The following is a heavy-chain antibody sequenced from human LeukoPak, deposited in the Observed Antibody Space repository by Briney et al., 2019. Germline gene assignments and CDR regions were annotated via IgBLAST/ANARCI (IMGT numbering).Heavy chain of an antibody. CDR3: ARCIAETWWYFDL. D-gene: IGHD6-13*01. V-gene: IGHV4-61*02. CDR2: IYTSGST. J-gene: IGHJ2*01. Sequence: SETLSLTCTVSGGSISSGSYYWSWIRQPAGKGLEWIGRIYTSGSTNYNPSLKSRVTISVDTSKNQFSLKLNSLTAADTAVYYCARCIAETWWYFDLWGRGTVVTVSS. CDR1: GGSISSGSYY.